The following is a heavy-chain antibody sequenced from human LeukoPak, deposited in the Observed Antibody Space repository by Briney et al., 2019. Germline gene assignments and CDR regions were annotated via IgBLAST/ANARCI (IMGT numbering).Heavy chain of an antibody. D-gene: IGHD1-14*01. J-gene: IGHJ5*02. CDR1: GFTVNSNY. V-gene: IGHV3-53*01. CDR3: ARVRVGTGRALLDL. CDR2: IYSGGST. Sequence: GGSLRLSCAASGFTVNSNYMSCLRPAPGKGLEWVSIIYSGGSTYYPDSVKGRFTISRDNSKHTLYLQMNSLKDEDTAVYYCARVRVGTGRALLDLWGQGTLVTVSS.